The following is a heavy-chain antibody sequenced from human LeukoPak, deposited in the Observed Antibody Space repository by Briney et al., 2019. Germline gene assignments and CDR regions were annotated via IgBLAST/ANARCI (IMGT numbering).Heavy chain of an antibody. CDR1: GYTFTSYG. D-gene: IGHD3-3*01. J-gene: IGHJ4*02. V-gene: IGHV1-18*01. CDR2: ISAYNGNT. Sequence: GASVKVSCTASGYTFTSYGISWVRQAPGQGLEWMGWISAYNGNTNYAQKLQGRVTMTTDTSTSTAYMELRSLRSDDTAVYYCARTLGIFGVVIAPYFDYWGQGTLVTVSS. CDR3: ARTLGIFGVVIAPYFDY.